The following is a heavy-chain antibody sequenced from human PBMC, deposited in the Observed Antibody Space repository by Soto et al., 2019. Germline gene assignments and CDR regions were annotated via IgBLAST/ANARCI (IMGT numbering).Heavy chain of an antibody. D-gene: IGHD2-2*01. Sequence: GGSLRLSCTASGFTFGDYAMSWFRQAPGKGREGVGFIRSKAYGGTTEYAASVKGRFTISRDDSKNTVDLQSNSLRAGDTSVYYCARAVVGEVQAGVRFDYWGQGPFDTVSA. CDR2: IRSKAYGGTT. J-gene: IGHJ4*02. CDR3: ARAVVGEVQAGVRFDY. V-gene: IGHV3-49*03. CDR1: GFTFGDYA.